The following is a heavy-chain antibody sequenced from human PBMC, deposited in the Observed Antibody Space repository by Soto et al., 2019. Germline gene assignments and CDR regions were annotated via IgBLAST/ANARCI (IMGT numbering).Heavy chain of an antibody. J-gene: IGHJ6*02. CDR3: ARDFRPQLWPYYGMDV. D-gene: IGHD5-18*01. V-gene: IGHV4-31*03. Sequence: QVQLQESGPGLVKPSQTLSLTCTVSGGSISSGGYYWSWIRQHPGTGLEWIGYIYYSGSTYYNPSLKSRVTISVDTSKNQFSLKLSSVTAADTAVYYCARDFRPQLWPYYGMDVCGQGTTFTVSS. CDR1: GGSISSGGYY. CDR2: IYYSGST.